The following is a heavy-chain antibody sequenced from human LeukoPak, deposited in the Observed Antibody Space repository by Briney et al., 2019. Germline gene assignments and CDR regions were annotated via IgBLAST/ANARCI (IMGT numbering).Heavy chain of an antibody. J-gene: IGHJ4*02. V-gene: IGHV4-30-4*01. CDR3: ARDPPGRYFDS. Sequence: PSQTLSLTCTVSGGSISSGDYYWSWIRQPPGKGLEWIGYIYYSGSTSYNPSLKSRITISVDTSKNQFSLKLSSVTAADTAVYYCARDPPGRYFDSWGQGTLVTVPS. CDR1: GGSISSGDYY. D-gene: IGHD3-9*01. CDR2: IYYSGST.